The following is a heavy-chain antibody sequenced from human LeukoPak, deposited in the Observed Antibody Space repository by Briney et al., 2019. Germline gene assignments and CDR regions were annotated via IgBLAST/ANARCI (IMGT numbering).Heavy chain of an antibody. D-gene: IGHD3-9*01. J-gene: IGHJ3*02. Sequence: QAGGSLRLSCAASGFTLSSYGTSWVRQAPGNGLEWLSAVSGSVGSTYYARCVTGPLTISRDTTKNTLYLQMNSLRAEDTAVYYCAKGIGLRYFGWLSHDYDAFDIWGQGTMVTVSS. CDR2: VSGSVGST. CDR3: AKGIGLRYFGWLSHDYDAFDI. V-gene: IGHV3-23*01. CDR1: GFTLSSYG.